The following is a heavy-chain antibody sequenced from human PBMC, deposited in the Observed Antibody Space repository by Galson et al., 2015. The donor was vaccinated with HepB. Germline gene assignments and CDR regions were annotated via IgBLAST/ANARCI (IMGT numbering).Heavy chain of an antibody. CDR1: GGFISSGGYS. D-gene: IGHD3-16*02. V-gene: IGHV4-30-4*07. CDR2: IHYSGST. J-gene: IGHJ6*02. Sequence: TLSLTCAVSGGFISSGGYSWSWIRQPPGKGLEWIGYIHYSGSTYYSPSLKRRVTISVDTSKNQFSLRVSSVTAADTAMYYCARALGGSYFYGMDVWGQGTTVAVSS. CDR3: ARALGGSYFYGMDV.